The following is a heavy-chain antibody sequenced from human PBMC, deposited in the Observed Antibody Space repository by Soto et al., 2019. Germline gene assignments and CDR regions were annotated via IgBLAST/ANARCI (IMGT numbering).Heavy chain of an antibody. J-gene: IGHJ4*02. CDR2: ISYDGRNK. D-gene: IGHD3-22*01. Sequence: QVQLVESGGGVVQPGRSLRLSCAASGFSLNDYGMHWVRQPPGKGLEWVADISYDGRNKYYTDNVRGRFTISRDISKGTLYLQMNSLRPEDTAVYYCAKSNRGAYDTPDFWGQGTPVTVSP. CDR1: GFSLNDYG. CDR3: AKSNRGAYDTPDF. V-gene: IGHV3-30*18.